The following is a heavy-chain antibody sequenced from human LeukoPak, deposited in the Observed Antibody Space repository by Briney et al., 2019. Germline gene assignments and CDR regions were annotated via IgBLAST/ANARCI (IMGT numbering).Heavy chain of an antibody. Sequence: SETLSLTCTVSRGSISGYYWSWIRQSPGKGLEWIGYIDKSGGTNSNPSLKSRVTMSVDTSKNQFSLRLTSVTAADTALYYCARGRTTIFGVVTPHFDYWGQGTLVTVSS. CDR1: RGSISGYY. CDR3: ARGRTTIFGVVTPHFDY. D-gene: IGHD3-3*01. V-gene: IGHV4-59*01. CDR2: IDKSGGT. J-gene: IGHJ4*02.